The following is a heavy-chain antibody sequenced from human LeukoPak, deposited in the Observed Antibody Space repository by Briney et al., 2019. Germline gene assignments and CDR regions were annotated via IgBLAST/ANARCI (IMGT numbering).Heavy chain of an antibody. Sequence: GGSLRLSCAASGFSFSSYEMNWVRQAPGKGLEWISYISASGTLTHYADSVKGRFTISRDNAKNTLYLQMNSLRAEDTAVYYCARDLGGYGDYGTNFDYWGQGTLVTVSS. J-gene: IGHJ4*02. CDR3: ARDLGGYGDYGTNFDY. D-gene: IGHD4-17*01. CDR1: GFSFSSYE. V-gene: IGHV3-48*03. CDR2: ISASGTLT.